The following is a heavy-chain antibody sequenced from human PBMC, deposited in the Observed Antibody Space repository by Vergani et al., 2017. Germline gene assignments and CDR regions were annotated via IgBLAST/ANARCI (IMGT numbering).Heavy chain of an antibody. D-gene: IGHD2-2*01. CDR2: IFYTGTS. CDR1: GTSISGSSDY. CDR3: ARDVVVVPAAICWFDP. Sequence: QLQLQESGPGLLKPSETLSLTCSVSGTSISGSSDYWGWIRQPPGKGLEWIGSIFYTGTSYYNPSLESRATNSVDTSKNQFSLKLKSVTAADTAVYYCARDVVVVPAAICWFDPWGQGTLVTVSS. V-gene: IGHV4-39*02. J-gene: IGHJ5*02.